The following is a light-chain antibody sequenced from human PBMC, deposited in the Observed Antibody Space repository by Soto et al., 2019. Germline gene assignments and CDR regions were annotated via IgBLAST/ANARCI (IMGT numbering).Light chain of an antibody. J-gene: IGKJ4*01. CDR2: GAP. CDR1: QTISSDY. Sequence: EIVLTQSPGTLSLSPGERATLSCRASQTISSDYLAWYHQKPGQAPRLLIYGAPNRATGIPDRFSGSGSGTDFTLTISRLEPEDFAVYYCQQYGSSPPRLTFGGGTRVEI. CDR3: QQYGSSPPRLT. V-gene: IGKV3-20*01.